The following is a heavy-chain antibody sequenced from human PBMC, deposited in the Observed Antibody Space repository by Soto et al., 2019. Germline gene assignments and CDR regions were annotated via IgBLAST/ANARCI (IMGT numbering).Heavy chain of an antibody. CDR3: ARYQPSGYLLIPFFDY. CDR2: LSGTGDST. CDR1: GFTFSSYA. V-gene: IGHV3-23*01. J-gene: IGHJ4*02. Sequence: GGSLRLSCAASGFTFSSYAMSWVRQAPGKGQEWVSTLSGTGDSTYYADSVKGRFTISRDNSKNTLYLQMNSLRAEDTAVYYCARYQPSGYLLIPFFDYWGQGTLVTVSS. D-gene: IGHD3-3*01.